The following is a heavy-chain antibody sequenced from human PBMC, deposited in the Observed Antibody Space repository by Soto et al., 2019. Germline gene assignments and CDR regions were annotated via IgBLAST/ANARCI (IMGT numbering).Heavy chain of an antibody. Sequence: ASVKVSCKASGYTFTSYGISCVRQAPGQGLEWMGWISAYNGNTNYAQKLQGRVTMTTDTSTSTAYMELRSLRSDDTAVYYCARDTYDFWSGYYPAYWGQGTLVTVSS. CDR2: ISAYNGNT. CDR1: GYTFTSYG. D-gene: IGHD3-3*01. V-gene: IGHV1-18*01. CDR3: ARDTYDFWSGYYPAY. J-gene: IGHJ4*02.